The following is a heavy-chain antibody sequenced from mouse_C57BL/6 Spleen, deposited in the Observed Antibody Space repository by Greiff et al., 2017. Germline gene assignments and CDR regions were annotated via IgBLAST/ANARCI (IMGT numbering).Heavy chain of an antibody. Sequence: QVHVKQSGPELVKPGASVKISCKASGYAFSSSWMNWVKQRPGKGLEWIGRIYPGDGDTNYNGKFKGKATLTADKTASTAYMQLSSLTSEDSAVYFCARSGPYYYGSSTYYFDYWGQGTTLTVSS. CDR3: ARSGPYYYGSSTYYFDY. CDR2: IYPGDGDT. D-gene: IGHD1-1*01. V-gene: IGHV1-82*01. J-gene: IGHJ2*01. CDR1: GYAFSSSW.